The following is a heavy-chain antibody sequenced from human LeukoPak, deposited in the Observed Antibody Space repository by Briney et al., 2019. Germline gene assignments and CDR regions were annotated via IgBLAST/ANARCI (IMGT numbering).Heavy chain of an antibody. CDR1: GFTFSSYG. Sequence: PGGSLRLSCAASGFTFSSYGMHWVRQAPGKGLEWVAFIHYDGSNKYYADSVKGRFTISRDNSKNTLYLQMNSLRAEDTAVYYCAKDYGGISGTSYYFDYWGQGTLVTVSS. V-gene: IGHV3-30*02. D-gene: IGHD4-23*01. CDR3: AKDYGGISGTSYYFDY. J-gene: IGHJ4*02. CDR2: IHYDGSNK.